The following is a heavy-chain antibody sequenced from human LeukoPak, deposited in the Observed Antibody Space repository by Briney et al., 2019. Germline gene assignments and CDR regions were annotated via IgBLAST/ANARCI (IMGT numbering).Heavy chain of an antibody. CDR2: ISGSGAGT. J-gene: IGHJ4*02. CDR1: GFTFSSYA. D-gene: IGHD6-19*01. V-gene: IGHV3-23*01. Sequence: PGGSLRLSCAASGFTFSSYAMSWVRQAPGKGLEWVSAISGSGAGTYYAGSVKSRFTISRDNSKNTLYLQMNSLRADDTAVYYCAKGSYSSGWANRYWGQGTLVTVSS. CDR3: AKGSYSSGWANRY.